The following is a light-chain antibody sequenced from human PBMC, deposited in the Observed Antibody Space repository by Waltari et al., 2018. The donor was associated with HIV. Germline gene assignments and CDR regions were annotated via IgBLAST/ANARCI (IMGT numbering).Light chain of an antibody. Sequence: DIVMTQSPDSLTVSLGERATINCKSSQSVLYSSSNKNALAWYQQKPGQPPKLLIYWASTRDPGVPDRFSGSGSGTVFTLTISSLQSEDVAVYYCQQYYNTPYTFGQGTKLEIK. J-gene: IGKJ2*01. CDR3: QQYYNTPYT. V-gene: IGKV4-1*01. CDR2: WAS. CDR1: QSVLYSSSNKNA.